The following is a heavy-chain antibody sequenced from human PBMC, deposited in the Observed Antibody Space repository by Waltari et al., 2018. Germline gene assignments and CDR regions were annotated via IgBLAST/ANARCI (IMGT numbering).Heavy chain of an antibody. Sequence: EVQLVESGGGLVQPGGSLRLSCAASGLTIRGYWMHWVRQGPGKGPVLSSRMNSDESSTNYADSVRGRFTISRDNAKNTLYLQMDSLRVEDTAVYYCVRYSSGSFDWGQGTLVTVSS. J-gene: IGHJ4*02. CDR2: MNSDESST. CDR3: VRYSSGSFD. V-gene: IGHV3-74*01. D-gene: IGHD6-19*01. CDR1: GLTIRGYW.